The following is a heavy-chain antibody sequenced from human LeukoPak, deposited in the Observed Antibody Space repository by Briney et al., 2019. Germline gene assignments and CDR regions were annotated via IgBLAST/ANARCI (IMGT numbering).Heavy chain of an antibody. V-gene: IGHV4-4*07. CDR3: AREVVAQHVPSSRRKNYYYYYYMDV. CDR2: IYTSGST. D-gene: IGHD2-15*01. CDR1: GGSISSYY. Sequence: SETLSLTCTVSGGSISSYYWSWIRQPAGKGLEWIGRIYTSGSTNYNPSLKSRVTMSVDTSKNQFSLKLSSVTAADTAVYYCAREVVAQHVPSSRRKNYYYYYYMDVWGKGTTVTVSS. J-gene: IGHJ6*03.